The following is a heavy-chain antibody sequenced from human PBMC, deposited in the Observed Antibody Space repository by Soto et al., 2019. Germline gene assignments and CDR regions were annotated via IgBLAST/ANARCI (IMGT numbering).Heavy chain of an antibody. CDR1: GYTFTGYY. CDR3: ARDTNCSGGSCYDY. J-gene: IGHJ4*02. Sequence: ASVKVCCKASGYTFTGYYMHWVRQAPGQGLEWMGWINPNSGGTNYAQKFQGWVTMTRDTSISTAYMELSRLRSDDTAVYYCARDTNCSGGSCYDYWGQGTLVTVSS. CDR2: INPNSGGT. D-gene: IGHD2-15*01. V-gene: IGHV1-2*04.